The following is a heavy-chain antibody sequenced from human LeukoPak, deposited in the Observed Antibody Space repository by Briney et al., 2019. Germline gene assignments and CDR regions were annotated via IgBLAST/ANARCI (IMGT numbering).Heavy chain of an antibody. Sequence: SQTLSLTCTVSGGSISSGDYYWSWIRQPPGKGLEWIGYIYYSGSTNYNPSLKRRVTISVDTSKNQFSLKLSSVTAADTAVYYCARERPSYYDILTGYYPRSLPYYFDYWGQGTLVTVSS. CDR2: IYYSGST. CDR3: ARERPSYYDILTGYYPRSLPYYFDY. J-gene: IGHJ4*02. CDR1: GGSISSGDYY. V-gene: IGHV4-61*08. D-gene: IGHD3-9*01.